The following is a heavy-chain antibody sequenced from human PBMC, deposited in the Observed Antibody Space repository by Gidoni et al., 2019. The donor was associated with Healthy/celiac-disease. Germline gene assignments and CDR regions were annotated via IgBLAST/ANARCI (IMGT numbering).Heavy chain of an antibody. D-gene: IGHD4-17*01. Sequence: QVQLQQWGAGLLKPSETLSLTCAVYGGSFSGYYWSWIRQPPGKGLELIGEINHSGSTNYNPSLKSRVNISVDTSKNQFSLKLSSVTAADTAVYYCARGTTVDYWGQGTLVTVSS. CDR2: INHSGST. CDR1: GGSFSGYY. V-gene: IGHV4-34*01. CDR3: ARGTTVDY. J-gene: IGHJ4*02.